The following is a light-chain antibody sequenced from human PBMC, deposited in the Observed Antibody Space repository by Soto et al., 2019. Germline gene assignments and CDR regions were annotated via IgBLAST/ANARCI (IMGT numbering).Light chain of an antibody. J-gene: IGKJ1*01. V-gene: IGKV1-5*01. Sequence: DMQRTQSPSTLSASVEDTVTVTCPASQSVSGWLAWYQQKPGEAPKLLIYDASALPRGVPSRFSGSGSGTKFTLTIASLQPDDFATYYCQQYDTFSGTFGPGTKVYIK. CDR3: QQYDTFSGT. CDR2: DAS. CDR1: QSVSGW.